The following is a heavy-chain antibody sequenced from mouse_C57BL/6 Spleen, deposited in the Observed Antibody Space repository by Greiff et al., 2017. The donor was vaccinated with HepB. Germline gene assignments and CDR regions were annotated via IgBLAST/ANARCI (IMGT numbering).Heavy chain of an antibody. D-gene: IGHD2-10*01. CDR2: INPNNGGT. CDR1: GYTFTDYY. Sequence: EVQLQQSGPELVKPGASVKISCKASGYTFTDYYMNWVKQSHGKSLEWIGDINPNNGGTSYNQKFKGKATLTVDKSSSTAYMELRSLTSEDAAVYYCARSESAYYGNYVADWGQGTLVTVSA. V-gene: IGHV1-26*01. CDR3: ARSESAYYGNYVAD. J-gene: IGHJ3*01.